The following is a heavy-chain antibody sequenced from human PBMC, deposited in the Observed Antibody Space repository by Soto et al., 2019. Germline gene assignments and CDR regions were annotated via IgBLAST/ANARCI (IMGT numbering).Heavy chain of an antibody. CDR2: VVPMYDSV. Sequence: SVKVSCKACGCTFNSYTINWVRQAPGRGLEWVGQVVPMYDSVNYAENFQGRVTITADKSTKTAYMELTSLRSEDTALYFCASWRSYSGSYCFDYWGQGTLVTVSS. D-gene: IGHD1-26*01. CDR1: GCTFNSYT. J-gene: IGHJ4*02. CDR3: ASWRSYSGSYCFDY. V-gene: IGHV1-69*06.